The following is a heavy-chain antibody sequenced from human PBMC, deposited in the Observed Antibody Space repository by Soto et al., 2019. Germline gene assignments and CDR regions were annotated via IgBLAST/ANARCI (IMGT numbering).Heavy chain of an antibody. Sequence: GGSLRLSCAASGFTFRTYGMTWVRQAPGKGLEWVSGISGSGGERYYGDSGEGRFSISRDNSENTLFLQMHSLRAEDTAIYHCAKDTLNDSGSFDYWGQGTLVTVSS. V-gene: IGHV3-23*01. CDR2: ISGSGGER. D-gene: IGHD6-19*01. CDR1: GFTFRTYG. CDR3: AKDTLNDSGSFDY. J-gene: IGHJ4*02.